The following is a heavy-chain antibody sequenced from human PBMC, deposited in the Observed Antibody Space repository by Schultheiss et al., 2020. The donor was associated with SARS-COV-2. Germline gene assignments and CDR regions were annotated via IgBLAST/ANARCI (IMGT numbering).Heavy chain of an antibody. J-gene: IGHJ4*02. D-gene: IGHD3-16*01. CDR3: ASGGRNEPPGY. CDR2: IYYSGST. V-gene: IGHV4-39*07. Sequence: GSLRLSCTVSGGSISSSSYYWGWIRQPPGKGLEWIGSIYYSGSTNYNPSLKSRVTISVDTSKNQFSLKLSSVTAADTAVYYCASGGRNEPPGYWGQGTLVTVSS. CDR1: GGSISSSSYY.